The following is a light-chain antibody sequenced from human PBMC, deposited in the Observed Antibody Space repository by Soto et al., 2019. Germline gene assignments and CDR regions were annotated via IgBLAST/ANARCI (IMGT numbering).Light chain of an antibody. CDR1: QSVSSK. Sequence: EIVMTQSPATLSVSPGEGATLSCMASQSVSSKLAWYQQKPGQAPRLLIYGASTRATGIPARFSGSGSGTEFTLIISSLQSEDSAVYYCQQDNSWMGTLGQGTKVDSK. CDR2: GAS. V-gene: IGKV3-15*01. J-gene: IGKJ1*01. CDR3: QQDNSWMGT.